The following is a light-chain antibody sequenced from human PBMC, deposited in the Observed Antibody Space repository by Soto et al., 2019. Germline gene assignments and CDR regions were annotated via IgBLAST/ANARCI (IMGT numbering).Light chain of an antibody. CDR2: DNN. J-gene: IGLJ1*01. CDR3: GTWDNSLDAYV. CDR1: GSNIGNNF. V-gene: IGLV1-51*01. Sequence: QSALTQPPSVSAAPGQRVTTSCFGSGSNIGNNFVSWYQQFPGTSPKLLIYDNNKRPSGIPGRFSGSKSGTSATLDITGLQTGDEADYYCGTWDNSLDAYVFGAGTKVTVL.